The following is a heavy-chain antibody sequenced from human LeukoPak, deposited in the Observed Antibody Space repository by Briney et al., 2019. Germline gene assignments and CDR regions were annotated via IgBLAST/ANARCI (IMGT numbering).Heavy chain of an antibody. CDR2: IWYDGNNK. Sequence: GGSLRLSCAASGFTFSSYGMHWVRQAPGKGLEWVAVIWYDGNNKYYADSVKGRFTISRDNSKNTLYLQMSSLRADDTAVYYCVKDRSIAAPNNDFFDSWGQGALVTVSS. CDR3: VKDRSIAAPNNDFFDS. V-gene: IGHV3-30*02. D-gene: IGHD6-6*01. CDR1: GFTFSSYG. J-gene: IGHJ4*02.